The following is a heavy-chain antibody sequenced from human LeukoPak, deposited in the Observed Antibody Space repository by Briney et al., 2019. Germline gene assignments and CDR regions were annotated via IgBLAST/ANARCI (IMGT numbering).Heavy chain of an antibody. CDR2: ISGSGGST. Sequence: PGGTLRLSCAASGFTFSSYGMSWVRQAPGKGLEWVSVISGSGGSTYYADSVKGRFTISRDNSKNTLYLQMNSLRAEDTAVYYCAKVKYDILTGLGGDFDYWGQGTLVTVSS. CDR1: GFTFSSYG. V-gene: IGHV3-23*01. D-gene: IGHD3-9*01. CDR3: AKVKYDILTGLGGDFDY. J-gene: IGHJ4*02.